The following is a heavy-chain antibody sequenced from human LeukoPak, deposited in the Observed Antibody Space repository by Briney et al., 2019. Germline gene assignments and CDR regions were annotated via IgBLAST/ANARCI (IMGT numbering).Heavy chain of an antibody. CDR1: GFTFSSYG. V-gene: IGHV3-33*01. Sequence: AGSLRLSCAASGFTFSSYGMHWVRQAPGKGLEWVAVIMYDGSNKYYADSVKGRFTISRDNSKNTLYLQMNSLRAEDTAVYYCARGLGPLENYYYGMDVWGQGTTVTVSS. CDR3: ARGLGPLENYYYGMDV. D-gene: IGHD1-1*01. J-gene: IGHJ6*02. CDR2: IMYDGSNK.